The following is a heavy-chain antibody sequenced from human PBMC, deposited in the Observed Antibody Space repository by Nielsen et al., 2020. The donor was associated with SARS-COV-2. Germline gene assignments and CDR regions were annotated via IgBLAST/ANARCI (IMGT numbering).Heavy chain of an antibody. CDR3: AIIWSGYTDAFDI. Sequence: GGSLRLSCAASGFTFSDYYMSWIRQAPGKGLEWVSYISSSGSTIYYADSVKGRFTISRDNAKNSLYLQMNSLRAEDTAVYYCAIIWSGYTDAFDIWGQGTMVIVSS. V-gene: IGHV3-11*04. J-gene: IGHJ3*02. D-gene: IGHD3-3*01. CDR1: GFTFSDYY. CDR2: ISSSGSTI.